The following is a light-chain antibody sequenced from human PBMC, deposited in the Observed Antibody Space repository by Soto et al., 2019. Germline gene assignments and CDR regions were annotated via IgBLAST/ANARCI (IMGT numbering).Light chain of an antibody. Sequence: DIQMTQSPSSVSASVGDRLTITCRASQIINKWLAWYQQKPGKAPTLLIYGASTLQSGVPSRFSGSGSGTDFPLTISSLHPEDFATYYCQQANSFPFTFGPGTKVDIK. CDR1: QIINKW. V-gene: IGKV1-12*02. J-gene: IGKJ3*01. CDR3: QQANSFPFT. CDR2: GAS.